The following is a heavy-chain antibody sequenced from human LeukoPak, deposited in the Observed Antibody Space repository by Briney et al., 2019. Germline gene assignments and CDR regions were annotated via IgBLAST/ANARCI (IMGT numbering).Heavy chain of an antibody. V-gene: IGHV1-8*02. Sequence: ASVKVSCKASGYTFTSNNINWVRQAPGQGLEWMGWMNTKSGNTDYAPKFQGRLTMTRDTSTNTASMELGGLRSDDTAVYYCASDIGGRGYDFRSGYYYYYYMDVWGKVTTVTVSS. CDR1: GYTFTSNN. CDR3: ASDIGGRGYDFRSGYYYYYYMDV. D-gene: IGHD3-3*01. CDR2: MNTKSGNT. J-gene: IGHJ6*03.